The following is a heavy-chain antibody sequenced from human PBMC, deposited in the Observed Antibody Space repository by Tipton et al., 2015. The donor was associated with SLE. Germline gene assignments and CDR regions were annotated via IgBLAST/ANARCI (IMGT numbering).Heavy chain of an antibody. Sequence: SLRLSCAASGFTFSRYGMHWVRQAPGKGLEWVAVIWYDGINKYYADAVKGRFTISRDNSKNTLYLHMNNLRGEDTAVYYCARGDLVGAPPGAFDIWGQGTMVTVSS. V-gene: IGHV3-33*01. CDR1: GFTFSRYG. CDR3: ARGDLVGAPPGAFDI. J-gene: IGHJ3*02. D-gene: IGHD1-26*01. CDR2: IWYDGINK.